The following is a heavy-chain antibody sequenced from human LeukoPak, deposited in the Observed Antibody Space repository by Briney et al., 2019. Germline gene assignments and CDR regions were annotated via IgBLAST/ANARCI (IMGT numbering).Heavy chain of an antibody. V-gene: IGHV1-2*02. CDR3: ARVEAYDSSGYYYSY. CDR1: GYTFTGYY. D-gene: IGHD3-22*01. CDR2: INPNSGGT. Sequence: ASVKVSCKASGYTFTGYYMHWVRQAHGQGLEWMGWINPNSGGTNYAQKFQGRVTMTRDTSISTAYMELSRLRSDDTAVYYCARVEAYDSSGYYYSYWGQGTLVTVSS. J-gene: IGHJ4*02.